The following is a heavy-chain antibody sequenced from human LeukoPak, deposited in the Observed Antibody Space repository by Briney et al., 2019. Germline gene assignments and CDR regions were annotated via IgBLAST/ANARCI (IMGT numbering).Heavy chain of an antibody. CDR1: GYTFTGYY. D-gene: IGHD1-14*01. J-gene: IGHJ6*04. CDR3: ATGYPLTGHYYGMDV. V-gene: IGHV1-2*04. Sequence: ASVKVSCKASGYTFTGYYMHWVRQAPGQGLEWMGWINPNSGGTNYAQKFQGWVTMTRDTSTSTAYMELSRLRSDDTAVYYCATGYPLTGHYYGMDVWGKGTTVTVSS. CDR2: INPNSGGT.